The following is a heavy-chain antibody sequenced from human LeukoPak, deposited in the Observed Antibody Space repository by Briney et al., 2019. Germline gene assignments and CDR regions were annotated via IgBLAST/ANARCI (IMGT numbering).Heavy chain of an antibody. CDR3: AKGAGPPWFDP. CDR2: ISSTGRT. V-gene: IGHV4-61*02. J-gene: IGHJ5*02. CDR1: GGSISSDTYF. D-gene: IGHD6-19*01. Sequence: SDTLSLTCTVSGGSISSDTYFWSWIRQPAGKGLEWIGRISSTGRTDYNPSLTSRVTISVDTSKNQLSMKLSSVTAADTAVYYCAKGAGPPWFDPWGQGILVTVSS.